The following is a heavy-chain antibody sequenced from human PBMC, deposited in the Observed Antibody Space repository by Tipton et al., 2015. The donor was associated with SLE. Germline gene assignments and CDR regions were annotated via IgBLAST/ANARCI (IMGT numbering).Heavy chain of an antibody. J-gene: IGHJ6*02. D-gene: IGHD3-10*01. CDR2: INHSGST. Sequence: GLVKPSETLSLTCTVSGGSISGHFWSWIRQPPGKGLEWIGEINHSGSTNYNPSLKSRVTISVDTSKNQFSPKLSSVTAADTAVYYCARYVLLWFGESSSYGMDVWGQGP. CDR1: GGSISGHF. CDR3: ARYVLLWFGESSSYGMDV. V-gene: IGHV4-34*01.